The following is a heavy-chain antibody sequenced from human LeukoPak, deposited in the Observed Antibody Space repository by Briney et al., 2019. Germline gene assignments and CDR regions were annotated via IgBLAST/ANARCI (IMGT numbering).Heavy chain of an antibody. CDR1: GYTFNNHD. D-gene: IGHD2-15*01. CDR3: AKPRDIDSWAFDV. Sequence: GRSLRLSCAASGYTFNNHDMHWVRQAPGKGLEWVAGISYDGRNKYYADSVKGRFTISRDNSKNTLNLQMNSLRTEDTAVYYCAKPRDIDSWAFDVWGQGTMVTVS. V-gene: IGHV3-30*18. CDR2: ISYDGRNK. J-gene: IGHJ3*01.